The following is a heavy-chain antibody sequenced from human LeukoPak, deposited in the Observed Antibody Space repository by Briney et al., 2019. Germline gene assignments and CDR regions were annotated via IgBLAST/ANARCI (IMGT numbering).Heavy chain of an antibody. V-gene: IGHV3-15*01. CDR2: IRSKIDGGTT. CDR3: TTDLPP. CDR1: GFTFSNVR. J-gene: IGHJ5*02. Sequence: GGSLRLSYVASGFTFSNVRMAWVRQAPGKGLEWVGRIRSKIDGGTTDYAAPVKGRITISRDDSKSTLYLEMNSLKIEDTAVYYCTTDLPPWGQGTLVTVSS.